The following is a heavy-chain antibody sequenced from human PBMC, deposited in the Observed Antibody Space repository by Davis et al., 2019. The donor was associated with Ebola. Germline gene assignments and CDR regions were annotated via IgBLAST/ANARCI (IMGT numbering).Heavy chain of an antibody. D-gene: IGHD3-16*01. CDR1: GFTFSAYW. CDR2: IESDGRST. V-gene: IGHV3-74*01. Sequence: HTGGSLRLSCAASGFTFSAYWMHWIRQAPGKGLVWVSRIESDGRSTTYADSVKGRFTISRDNAKNTLYLQMNSLRAEDTAVYYCARGSRVLGYGMDVWGQGTTVTVSS. J-gene: IGHJ6*02. CDR3: ARGSRVLGYGMDV.